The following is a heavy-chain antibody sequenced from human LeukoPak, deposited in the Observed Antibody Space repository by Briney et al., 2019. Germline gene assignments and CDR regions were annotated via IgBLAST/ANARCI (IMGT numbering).Heavy chain of an antibody. D-gene: IGHD6-19*01. V-gene: IGHV4-59*08. Sequence: SETLSLTCTVSGGSISSYYWSWIRQPPGKGLEWIGYIYCSGSTNYNPSLKSRVTISVDTSKNQFSLKLSSVTAADTAVYYCARLTSSGWYPSPHFDYWGQGTLVTVSS. CDR2: IYCSGST. CDR1: GGSISSYY. J-gene: IGHJ4*02. CDR3: ARLTSSGWYPSPHFDY.